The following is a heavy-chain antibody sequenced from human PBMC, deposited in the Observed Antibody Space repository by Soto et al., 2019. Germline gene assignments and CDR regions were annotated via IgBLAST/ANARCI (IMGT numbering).Heavy chain of an antibody. CDR2: IYYSGST. Sequence: TSETQSLTCPVSGGSISSSSYYWGWIRQPPGKGLEWIGSIYYSGSTYYNPSLKSRVTISVDTSKNQFSLKLSSVTAADTAVYYCARRLYYYYYMDVWGKGTTVTVS. CDR3: ARRLYYYYYMDV. V-gene: IGHV4-39*01. J-gene: IGHJ6*03. CDR1: GGSISSSSYY.